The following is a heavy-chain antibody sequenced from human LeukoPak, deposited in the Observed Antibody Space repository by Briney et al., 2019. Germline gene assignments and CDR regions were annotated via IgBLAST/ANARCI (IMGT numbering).Heavy chain of an antibody. CDR2: IYTSGST. J-gene: IGHJ4*02. Sequence: SETLSLTCTVSGGSIMYYYWTWIRQPAGKGLEWIGRIYTSGSTNYKPFLKSRVTMSVDTSKNQFSLKLTSVTAADTAVYYCARESGYYDRSGYFHYFDYWGQGSLVTVSS. D-gene: IGHD3-22*01. CDR3: ARESGYYDRSGYFHYFDY. CDR1: GGSIMYYY. V-gene: IGHV4-4*07.